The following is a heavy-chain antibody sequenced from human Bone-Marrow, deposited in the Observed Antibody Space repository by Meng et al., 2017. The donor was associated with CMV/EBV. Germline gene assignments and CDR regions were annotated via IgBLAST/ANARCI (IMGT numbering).Heavy chain of an antibody. CDR3: ARLYCSSTSCQDY. V-gene: IGHV3-21*01. J-gene: IGHJ4*02. D-gene: IGHD2-2*01. CDR2: ISSSSSYI. CDR1: GFTFSSYS. Sequence: GESLKISCAASGFTFSSYSMNWVRQAPGKGLEWVSSISSSSSYIYYADSVKGRFTISRDNAKNSLYLQMNSLRAEDTAVYYCARLYCSSTSCQDYWGQGTLVTVSS.